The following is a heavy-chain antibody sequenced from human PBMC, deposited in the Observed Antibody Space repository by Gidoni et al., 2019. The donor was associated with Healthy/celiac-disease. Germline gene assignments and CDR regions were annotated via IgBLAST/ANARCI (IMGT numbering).Heavy chain of an antibody. CDR2: IYYSGST. D-gene: IGHD5-12*01. V-gene: IGHV4-39*01. CDR1: GGSISSSSYY. J-gene: IGHJ4*02. Sequence: QLQLQESGPGLVKPSETLSLTCTVSGGSISSSSYYWGWIRQPPGKGLEWIGSIYYSGSTYYNPSLKSRVTITVDTSKNQFSLKLSSVTAADTAVYYCATSAVATIINWGQGTLVTVSS. CDR3: ATSAVATIIN.